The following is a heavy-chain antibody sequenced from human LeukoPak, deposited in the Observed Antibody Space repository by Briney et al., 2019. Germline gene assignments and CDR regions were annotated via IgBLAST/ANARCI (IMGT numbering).Heavy chain of an antibody. CDR2: INHSGST. V-gene: IGHV4-34*01. CDR1: GGSFSGYY. D-gene: IGHD6-13*01. Sequence: SETLSLTCAVYGGSFSGYYWSWIRQPPGKGLEWIGEINHSGSTNYNPSLKSRVTISVDTSKNQFSLKLSSVTAADTAVYYCARVGYSSSWYGDVVDYWGQGTLVTVSS. CDR3: ARVGYSSSWYGDVVDY. J-gene: IGHJ4*02.